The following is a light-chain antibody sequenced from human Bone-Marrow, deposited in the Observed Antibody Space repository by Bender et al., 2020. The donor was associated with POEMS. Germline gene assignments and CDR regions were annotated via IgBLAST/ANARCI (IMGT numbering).Light chain of an antibody. V-gene: IGLV2-14*02. Sequence: QSALTQPASVSGSPGQSITISCTGISSDVGSYNLVSWYQQHPGKAPKVIIHEVNMRPSGVPDRFSGSKSGDTASLTISGLQAEDEADYYCSSSTSTTSISTYVFGTGTRVIVL. CDR3: SSSTSTTSISTYV. J-gene: IGLJ1*01. CDR1: SSDVGSYNL. CDR2: EVN.